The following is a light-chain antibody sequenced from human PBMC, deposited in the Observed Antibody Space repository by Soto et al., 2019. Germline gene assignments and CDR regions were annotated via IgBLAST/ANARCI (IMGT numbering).Light chain of an antibody. CDR3: QQSYSTPT. CDR1: QSISIY. CDR2: AAS. V-gene: IGKV1-39*01. J-gene: IGKJ4*01. Sequence: DIQMTKSPSSLSASVGDRVTITCRASQSISIYLNWYQQKPGKAPMLLIYAASSLQSGVPSRFAGSASGTDFTLTISSLQPEDFATYYCQQSYSTPTFGGGTKVDIK.